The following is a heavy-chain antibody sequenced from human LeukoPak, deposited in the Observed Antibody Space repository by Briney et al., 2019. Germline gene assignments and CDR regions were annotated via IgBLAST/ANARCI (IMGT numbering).Heavy chain of an antibody. Sequence: SETLSLTCTVSGGSISSYYWSWIRQPPGKGLEWIGNIYYSGSTNYNPSLKSRVTISVDTSKNQFSLKLSSVTAADTAVYYCARLLWFGEPLDYWGQGTLVTVSS. CDR2: IYYSGST. CDR3: ARLLWFGEPLDY. J-gene: IGHJ4*02. V-gene: IGHV4-59*08. CDR1: GGSISSYY. D-gene: IGHD3-10*01.